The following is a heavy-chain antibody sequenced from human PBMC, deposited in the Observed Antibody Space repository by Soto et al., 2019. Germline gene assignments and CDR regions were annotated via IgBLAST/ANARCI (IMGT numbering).Heavy chain of an antibody. J-gene: IGHJ4*02. CDR3: ARCRGWKEKIDY. CDR1: GFTVSSYW. D-gene: IGHD3-10*01. CDR2: IKQEGSEK. V-gene: IGHV3-7*01. Sequence: GGSLRLSCAASGFTVSSYWMSWVRQAPGKGLEWVANIKQEGSEKYNEDSGKGRFTISRDNAKNSMYLQMNSLRAADTAEYYCARCRGWKEKIDYCGQGTLVTVSS.